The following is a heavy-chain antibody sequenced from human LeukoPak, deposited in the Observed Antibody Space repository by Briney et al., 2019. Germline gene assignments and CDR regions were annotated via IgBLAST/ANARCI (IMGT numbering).Heavy chain of an antibody. Sequence: ASVKVSCKASGYTFTSYAMHWVRQAPGQRLEWMGWINAGNGNTKYPQKFQGRVTITRDTSASTAYMELSSLRSEDTAVYYCAGGTTGTTGNYWGQGTLVTVSS. CDR2: INAGNGNT. J-gene: IGHJ4*02. CDR1: GYTFTSYA. D-gene: IGHD1-1*01. CDR3: AGGTTGTTGNY. V-gene: IGHV1-3*01.